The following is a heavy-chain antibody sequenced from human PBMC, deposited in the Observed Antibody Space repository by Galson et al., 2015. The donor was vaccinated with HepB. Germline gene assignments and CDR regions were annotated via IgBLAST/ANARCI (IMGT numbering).Heavy chain of an antibody. CDR2: INPDGSHK. V-gene: IGHV3-7*03. CDR1: GLTFSSIW. D-gene: IGHD3-10*01. Sequence: SLRLSCAASGLTFSSIWITWHRQAPGKGLEWVAGINPDGSHKYYVDSVKGRFTISRDNARNSVYLQMNSLRVDDTAVFYCARDLRRGVVVPNWFDPWGQGTLVTVSS. CDR3: ARDLRRGVVVPNWFDP. J-gene: IGHJ5*02.